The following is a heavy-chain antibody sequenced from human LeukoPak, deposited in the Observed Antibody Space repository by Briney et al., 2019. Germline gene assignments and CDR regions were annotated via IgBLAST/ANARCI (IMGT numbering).Heavy chain of an antibody. V-gene: IGHV4-39*07. CDR2: IYHSGST. J-gene: IGHJ5*02. CDR1: GGSISSSSYY. Sequence: SQTLSPTCTVSGGSISSSSYYWGWIRQPPGKGLEWIGSIYHSGSTYYNPSLKSRVTISVDTSKNQFSLKLSSVTAADTAVYYCARRVVVVAATFIQNWFDPWGQGTLVTVSS. CDR3: ARRVVVVAATFIQNWFDP. D-gene: IGHD2-15*01.